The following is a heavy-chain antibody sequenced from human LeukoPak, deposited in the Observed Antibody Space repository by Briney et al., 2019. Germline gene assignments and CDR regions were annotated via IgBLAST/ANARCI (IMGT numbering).Heavy chain of an antibody. V-gene: IGHV3-23*01. J-gene: IGHJ4*02. D-gene: IGHD2-2*01. Sequence: PGGSLRLSCAASGFTFSSYAMSWVRQAPGKGLEWVSAISGSGGSTYYADSVKGRFTISRDNAKNSLYLQMNSLRAEGTAVYYCARDIVVVPAAIGSDYWGQGTLVTVSS. CDR2: ISGSGGST. CDR1: GFTFSSYA. CDR3: ARDIVVVPAAIGSDY.